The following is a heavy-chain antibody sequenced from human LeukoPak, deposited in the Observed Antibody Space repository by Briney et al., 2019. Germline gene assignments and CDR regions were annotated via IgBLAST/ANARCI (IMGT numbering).Heavy chain of an antibody. J-gene: IGHJ4*02. CDR2: ISGSGGST. D-gene: IGHD3-9*01. CDR1: GFTFSSYA. CDR3: AKEPGIRYDILTGYYNPFDY. Sequence: GGSLRLACAASGFTFSSYAMHWVRQAPGKGLEWVSAISGSGGSTYYADSVKGRFTISRDNSKNTLYLQMNSLRAEDTAVYYCAKEPGIRYDILTGYYNPFDYWGQGTLVTVSS. V-gene: IGHV3-23*01.